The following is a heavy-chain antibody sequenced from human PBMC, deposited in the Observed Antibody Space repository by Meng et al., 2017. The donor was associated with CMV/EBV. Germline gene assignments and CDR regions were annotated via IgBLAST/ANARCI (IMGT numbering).Heavy chain of an antibody. J-gene: IGHJ4*02. Sequence: SETLSLTCTVSGGSISSSSYYWGWIRQPPGKGLERIGSIYYSGSTYYNPSLKSRVTISVDTSKNQFSLKLSSVTAADTAVYYCARVLSLVAAAGPYYFDYWGQGTLVTVSS. CDR1: GGSISSSSYY. CDR3: ARVLSLVAAAGPYYFDY. D-gene: IGHD6-13*01. V-gene: IGHV4-39*07. CDR2: IYYSGST.